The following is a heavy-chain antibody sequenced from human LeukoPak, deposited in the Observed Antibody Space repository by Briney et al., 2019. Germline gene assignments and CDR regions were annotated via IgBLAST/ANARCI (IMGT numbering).Heavy chain of an antibody. Sequence: SVKVSCKASGGTFSSYAISWVRQAPGQGLEWMGRIIPIFGIANYAQKFQGRVTITADKSTSTAYMELSGLRSEDTAVYYCARDPLGYDSSGYSNYFDYWGQGTLVTVSS. J-gene: IGHJ4*02. CDR1: GGTFSSYA. V-gene: IGHV1-69*04. CDR3: ARDPLGYDSSGYSNYFDY. CDR2: IIPIFGIA. D-gene: IGHD3-22*01.